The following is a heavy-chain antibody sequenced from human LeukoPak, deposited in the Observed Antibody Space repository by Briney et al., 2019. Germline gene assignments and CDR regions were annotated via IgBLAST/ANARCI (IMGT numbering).Heavy chain of an antibody. J-gene: IGHJ4*02. CDR1: GGSFSGYY. CDR3: ASLGGYYFTFDY. V-gene: IGHV4-34*01. CDR2: INHSGST. Sequence: SETLSLTCAVYGGSFSGYYWSWIRQPPGKGLEWIGEINHSGSTNYNPSLKSRVTISVDKSKNQFSLKLSSVTAADTAVYYCASLGGYYFTFDYWGQGTLVTVSS. D-gene: IGHD3-22*01.